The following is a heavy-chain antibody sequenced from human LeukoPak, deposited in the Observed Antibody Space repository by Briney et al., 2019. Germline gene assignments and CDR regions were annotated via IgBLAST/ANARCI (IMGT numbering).Heavy chain of an antibody. CDR3: AREYNYASLDY. CDR2: ITGSGGTT. CDR1: GFAFSNYG. J-gene: IGHJ4*02. D-gene: IGHD5-18*01. Sequence: TGGSLRLSCAASGFAFSNYGMNWVRQAPGKGLEWVSGITGSGGTTYYADSVKGRFTISRDNANNSLYLQMNSLRAEDTAVYYCAREYNYASLDYWGQGSLVTVSS. V-gene: IGHV3-23*01.